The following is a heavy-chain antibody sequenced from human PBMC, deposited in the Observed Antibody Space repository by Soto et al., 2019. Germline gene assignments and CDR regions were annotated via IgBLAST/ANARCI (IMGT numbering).Heavy chain of an antibody. V-gene: IGHV3-15*07. CDR1: GFTFSNSW. CDR3: TTDPTTVAALPPEYFQR. J-gene: IGHJ1*01. D-gene: IGHD6-19*01. Sequence: GGSLRLSCAASGFTFSNSWMNWVRQAPGKGLEWVGRIKSKADGGTTDYAAPVKGRFTISRDDSKNTLYLQMNSLKTEDTAVYYCTTDPTTVAALPPEYFQRWGQGTLVTVSS. CDR2: IKSKADGGTT.